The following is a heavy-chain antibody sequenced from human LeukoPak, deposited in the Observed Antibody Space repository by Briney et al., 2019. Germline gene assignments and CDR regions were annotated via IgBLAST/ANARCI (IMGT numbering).Heavy chain of an antibody. D-gene: IGHD6-19*01. Sequence: GASVKVSCKASGYTFTSYYMHWMRQAPGQGLEWMGIINPSGGSTSYAQKFQGRVTMTRDTSTSTVYMELSSLRSEDTAVYYCSVAVAAASNWFDPWGQGTLVTVSS. CDR3: SVAVAAASNWFDP. J-gene: IGHJ5*02. CDR1: GYTFTSYY. CDR2: INPSGGST. V-gene: IGHV1-46*01.